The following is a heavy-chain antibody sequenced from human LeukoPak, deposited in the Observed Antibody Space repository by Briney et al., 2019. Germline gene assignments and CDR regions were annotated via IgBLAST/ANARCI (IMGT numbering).Heavy chain of an antibody. Sequence: SETLSLTCTVSGYSISSGYYWGWIRQPPGKGLEWIGSIYHSGSTYYNPSLKSRVTISVDTSKNQFSLKLSSVTAADTAVYYCARDSGYSYGNVDYWGQGTLVTVSS. CDR1: GYSISSGYY. V-gene: IGHV4-38-2*02. J-gene: IGHJ4*02. CDR2: IYHSGST. CDR3: ARDSGYSYGNVDY. D-gene: IGHD5-18*01.